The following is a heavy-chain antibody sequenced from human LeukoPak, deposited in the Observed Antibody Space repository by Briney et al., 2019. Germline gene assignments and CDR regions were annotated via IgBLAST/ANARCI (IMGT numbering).Heavy chain of an antibody. Sequence: RGSLRLSCAASGFTFSSYWMNWARQAPGKGLEWVASINHNGNVNYYVDSVKGRFTISRDNGKNSLYLQMSNLRAEDTAVYFCARGGGLDVWGQGATVTVSS. CDR2: INHNGNVN. V-gene: IGHV3-7*03. CDR3: ARGGGLDV. D-gene: IGHD3-16*01. CDR1: GFTFSSYW. J-gene: IGHJ6*02.